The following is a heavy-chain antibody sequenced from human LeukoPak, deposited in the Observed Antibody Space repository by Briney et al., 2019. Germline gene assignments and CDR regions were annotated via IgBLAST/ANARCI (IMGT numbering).Heavy chain of an antibody. CDR1: GFTFNSYW. D-gene: IGHD3-10*01. V-gene: IGHV3-7*03. Sequence: GGSLRLSCAASGFTFNSYWMSWVRQAPGKGLERVANMNQDGSEKYYVESVRGRFTISRDNAKNSLYLQMNSLRAEDTAVYYCARDGDATMVRVRDYWGQGTLVTVSS. J-gene: IGHJ4*02. CDR3: ARDGDATMVRVRDY. CDR2: MNQDGSEK.